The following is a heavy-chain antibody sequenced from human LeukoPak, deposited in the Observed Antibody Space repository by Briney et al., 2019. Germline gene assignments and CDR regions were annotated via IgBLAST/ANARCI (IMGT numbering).Heavy chain of an antibody. CDR2: INYSGNR. CDR1: AGPISGSHYY. CDR3: ARGYDY. J-gene: IGHJ4*02. Sequence: PSETLSLTCTVSAGPISGSHYYWARIGQPPGKGLEWIGMINYSGNRYYNPSLWSRVTISVDTSTNQFSLNVNSMTAADTAVYYCARGYDYWGQGTLVAVSS. D-gene: IGHD3-22*01. V-gene: IGHV4-39*01.